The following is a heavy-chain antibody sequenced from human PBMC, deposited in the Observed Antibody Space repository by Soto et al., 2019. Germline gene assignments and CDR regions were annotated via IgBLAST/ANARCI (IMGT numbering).Heavy chain of an antibody. CDR3: ARIGYSSSSLDY. J-gene: IGHJ4*02. V-gene: IGHV3-7*03. Sequence: EVQLVESGGGLVQPGGSLRLSCAASGFIFRNYWMSWVRQAPGKGLEWVANIKQDGGHKYYVDSVKGRFTISRDNARNSLYLQINSLRAEDTAMYYCARIGYSSSSLDYWGLGTLVTVSS. CDR1: GFIFRNYW. CDR2: IKQDGGHK. D-gene: IGHD6-6*01.